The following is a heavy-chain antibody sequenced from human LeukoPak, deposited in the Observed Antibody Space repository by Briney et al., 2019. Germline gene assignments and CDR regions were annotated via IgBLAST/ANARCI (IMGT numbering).Heavy chain of an antibody. CDR3: AHNAQRQWATWFDP. V-gene: IGHV2-5*01. J-gene: IGHJ5*02. D-gene: IGHD1-26*01. CDR1: GFSSGTRGVG. CDR2: NYWYDAK. Sequence: SGPTLLQPTPTLTLTCTFSGFSSGTRGVGVGWIRQPPVKALEWHTLNYWYDAKRYSPSLKSRLTITQDTTKNQVVLTKTNMDPVDTATYYSAHNAQRQWATWFDPWGQGTLVTVSS.